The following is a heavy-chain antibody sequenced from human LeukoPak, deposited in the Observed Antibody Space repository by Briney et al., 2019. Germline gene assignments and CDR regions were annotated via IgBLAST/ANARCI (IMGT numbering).Heavy chain of an antibody. D-gene: IGHD3-22*01. CDR3: ARSHSSGHLLDH. J-gene: IGHJ4*02. CDR2: ISSNGGST. CDR1: GLTFSSYA. Sequence: GGSLRLSCAASGLTFSSYAMHWVRQAPGKGLEYVSAISSNGGSTYYANSVKGRFTISRDNSKNTLYLQMGSLRAEDMAVYYCARSHSSGHLLDHWGQGTLVTVSS. V-gene: IGHV3-64*01.